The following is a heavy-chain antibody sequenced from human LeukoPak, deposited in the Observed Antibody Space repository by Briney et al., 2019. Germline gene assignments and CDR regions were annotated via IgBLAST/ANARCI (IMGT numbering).Heavy chain of an antibody. CDR1: GFTFTSSA. J-gene: IGHJ4*02. CDR2: IVVGSGNT. CDR3: AAVGWELREVDY. D-gene: IGHD1-26*01. V-gene: IGHV1-58*02. Sequence: SVRVSCKASGFTFTSSAMQWVRQARGQRLEWIGWIVVGSGNTNYAQKFQERVTITRDMSTSTAYMELSSLRSEDTAVYYCAAVGWELREVDYWGQGTLVTVSS.